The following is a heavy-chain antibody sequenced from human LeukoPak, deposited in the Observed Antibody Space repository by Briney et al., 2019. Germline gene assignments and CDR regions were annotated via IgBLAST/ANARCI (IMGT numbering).Heavy chain of an antibody. CDR1: GYTFTSYS. J-gene: IGHJ4*02. V-gene: IGHV1-18*01. Sequence: ASVKVSCKASGYTFTSYSISWVRHAPGQGLEWMGWISAYNGNTNYAQKLQGRVTMTTDTSTSTAYMELSSLRSDDTAVYYCARDPVRPYYDFWCGYQYNLSFDYWGQGTLVTVSS. D-gene: IGHD3-3*01. CDR3: ARDPVRPYYDFWCGYQYNLSFDY. CDR2: ISAYNGNT.